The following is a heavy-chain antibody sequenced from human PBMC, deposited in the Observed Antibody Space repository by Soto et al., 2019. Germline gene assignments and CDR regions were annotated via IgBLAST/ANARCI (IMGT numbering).Heavy chain of an antibody. CDR2: IYYSGDT. CDR3: ASLQVPGNFDC. D-gene: IGHD6-13*01. Sequence: PSETLSLTCTVSGGSIRSSNYYWAWVRQPPGKGLEWIANIYYSGDTYFHPSLRSRLTVSVDTSKNQFSLKLSSLTAADTAMYYCASLQVPGNFDCWGQGTLVTVS. J-gene: IGHJ4*02. V-gene: IGHV4-39*01. CDR1: GGSIRSSNYY.